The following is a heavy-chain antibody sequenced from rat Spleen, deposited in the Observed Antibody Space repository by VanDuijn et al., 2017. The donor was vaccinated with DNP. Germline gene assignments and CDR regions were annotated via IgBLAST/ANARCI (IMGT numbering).Heavy chain of an antibody. Sequence: EVQLVESGGGLVQPGRSLKLSCAASGFTFSDYNMAWVRQAPKKGLEWVATIIYDGSRTYYRDSVKGRFTISRDNAKSTLYLQMNKVGSEDTAIYYCARGPNYGVWSDFLDYWGQGVMVTVSS. D-gene: IGHD1-11*01. J-gene: IGHJ2*01. V-gene: IGHV5S10*01. CDR1: GFTFSDYN. CDR2: IIYDGSRT. CDR3: ARGPNYGVWSDFLDY.